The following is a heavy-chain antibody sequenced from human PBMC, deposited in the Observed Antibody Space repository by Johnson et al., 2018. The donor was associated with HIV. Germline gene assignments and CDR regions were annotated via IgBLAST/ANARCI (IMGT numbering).Heavy chain of an antibody. CDR1: GFTFDDYA. Sequence: VQLVESGGGLVQPGRSLKLSCAASGFTFDDYAMHWVRQTPGKGLEWVANIKQDGSEKYYVDSVKGRFTISRDNAKNSLYLQMNSLRAEDTAVYYCAREAGGGYDSDAFDIWGQGTMVTVSS. D-gene: IGHD5-12*01. V-gene: IGHV3-7*01. J-gene: IGHJ3*02. CDR3: AREAGGGYDSDAFDI. CDR2: IKQDGSEK.